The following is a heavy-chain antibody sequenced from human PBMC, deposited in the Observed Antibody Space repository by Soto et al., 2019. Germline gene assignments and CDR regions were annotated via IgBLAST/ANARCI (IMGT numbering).Heavy chain of an antibody. CDR1: GFTFSSYS. V-gene: IGHV3-21*01. D-gene: IGHD3-22*01. J-gene: IGHJ3*02. CDR2: ISSSSSYI. Sequence: GGSLRLSCAASGFTFSSYSINWVRQAPGKGLEWVSSISSSSSYIYYADSVKGRFTISRDNAKNSLYLQMNSLRAEDTAVYYCARVSYYDSSGYYGEDAFDIWGQGTMVTVSS. CDR3: ARVSYYDSSGYYGEDAFDI.